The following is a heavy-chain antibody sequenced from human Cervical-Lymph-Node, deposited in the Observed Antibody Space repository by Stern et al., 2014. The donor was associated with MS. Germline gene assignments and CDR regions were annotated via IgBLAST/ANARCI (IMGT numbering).Heavy chain of an antibody. CDR3: ARDYEDTSMLFDH. D-gene: IGHD2-8*01. V-gene: IGHV3-30*03. Sequence: QVQLVESGGAVVPPGRSLRLSCAASGFTFSSYGMHWVRPAPGKGLEWVTVSSYDVNHKYYAASVNGRFTISRDNSKNTLHLQMNSVTPDDTAIYYCARDYEDTSMLFDHWGQGTLVTVSS. CDR1: GFTFSSYG. J-gene: IGHJ4*02. CDR2: SSYDVNHK.